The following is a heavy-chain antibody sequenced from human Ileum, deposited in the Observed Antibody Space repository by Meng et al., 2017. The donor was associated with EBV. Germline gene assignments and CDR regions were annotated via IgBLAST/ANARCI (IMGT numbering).Heavy chain of an antibody. J-gene: IGHJ4*02. CDR2: ISTDGGTI. CDR3: ARGTPRAELGTDY. CDR1: GFTFSYSY. Sequence: QGQVVGVGGGFVKPGGSLVSSFAVSGFTFSYSYMNWIRQAPGKGLEWISYISTDGGTIHYRDSVKGRFTISRDNTKNSLYLQMNSLRADDTAVYYCARGTPRAELGTDYWGQGTLVTVSS. D-gene: IGHD7-27*01. V-gene: IGHV3-11*01.